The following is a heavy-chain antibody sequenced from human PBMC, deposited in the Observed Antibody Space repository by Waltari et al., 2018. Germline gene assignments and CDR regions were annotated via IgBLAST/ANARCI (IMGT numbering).Heavy chain of an antibody. Sequence: EVQLVESGGGLVKPGGSLRLSWAASGFTFSSYSMNWVRQAPGKGLEWISSISSTGTYTHYADSVKGRFTISRDNAKNSLYLQMNSLRADDTGVYWCATGGWGFYLDNWGQGTLVTFSS. CDR1: GFTFSSYS. CDR3: ATGGWGFYLDN. D-gene: IGHD7-27*01. V-gene: IGHV3-21*01. J-gene: IGHJ4*02. CDR2: ISSTGTYT.